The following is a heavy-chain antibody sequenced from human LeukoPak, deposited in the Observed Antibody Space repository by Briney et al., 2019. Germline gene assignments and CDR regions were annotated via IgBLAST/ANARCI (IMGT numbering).Heavy chain of an antibody. D-gene: IGHD3-22*01. CDR2: IYYSGST. Sequence: SETLSLTCTVSGGSISSGNYYWGWIRQPPGKGLEWVGSIYYSGSTYYNPSLKSRVTISVDTSKNQFSLKLNSVTAADTAVYYCARVYYYDSSGYRGYYFDYWGQGTLVTVSS. V-gene: IGHV4-39*01. CDR1: GGSISSGNYY. J-gene: IGHJ4*02. CDR3: ARVYYYDSSGYRGYYFDY.